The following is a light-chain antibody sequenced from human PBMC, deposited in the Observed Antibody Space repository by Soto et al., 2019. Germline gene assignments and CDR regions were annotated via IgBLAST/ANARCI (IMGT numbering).Light chain of an antibody. Sequence: PGERATLSCRASQSVSSYLAWYQQKPGQAPRLLIYGASARALGIPARFSGSGSGTEFSFTVTSLQSEDFAVYYCQQYDQWPITFGQGTRLEIK. CDR1: QSVSSY. CDR3: QQYDQWPIT. V-gene: IGKV3-15*01. J-gene: IGKJ5*01. CDR2: GAS.